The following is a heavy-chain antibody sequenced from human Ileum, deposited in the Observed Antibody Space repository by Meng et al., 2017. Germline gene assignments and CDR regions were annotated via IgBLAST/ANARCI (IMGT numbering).Heavy chain of an antibody. Sequence: QGQVQESGPGWVKPAGHLALTCAASGDTMSSRDWWSVVPPPTEKGLEWIGEISQESGRTYYNPSLKSRVTISFDKSKNQFSLNLNSVTAADTAVYYCVRNEGYSLSDWGQGTLVTVSS. CDR1: GDTMSSRDW. J-gene: IGHJ4*02. V-gene: IGHV4-4*02. D-gene: IGHD2-21*01. CDR3: VRNEGYSLSD. CDR2: ISQESGRT.